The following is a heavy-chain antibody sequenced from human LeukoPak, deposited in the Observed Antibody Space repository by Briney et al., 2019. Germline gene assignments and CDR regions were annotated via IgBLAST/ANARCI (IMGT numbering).Heavy chain of an antibody. J-gene: IGHJ6*03. V-gene: IGHV3-21*01. CDR1: GFTFSSYS. D-gene: IGHD3-3*01. Sequence: GGSLRLSCAASGFTFSSYSMNWVRQAPGKGLEWVSSISSSSSYIYYADSVKGRFTISRDNAKNSLYLQMNSLRAEDTAVYYCARVTHYDFWSGYSSYYMDVWGKGTTVTVSS. CDR3: ARVTHYDFWSGYSSYYMDV. CDR2: ISSSSSYI.